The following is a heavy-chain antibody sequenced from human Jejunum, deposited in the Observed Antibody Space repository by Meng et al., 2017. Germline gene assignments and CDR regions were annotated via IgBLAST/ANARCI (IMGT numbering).Heavy chain of an antibody. CDR3: ATQGRYFDWLIDD. D-gene: IGHD3-9*01. CDR1: GLTSIAYY. V-gene: IGHV1-2*02. CDR2: INPKNGDT. Sequence: ASVKVSCKASGLTSIAYYIHWVRQAPGQGPEWMGWINPKNGDTDYAQNFQGRVTMTRDTSISTAYMEVSGLRSDDTAVYFCATQGRYFDWLIDDWGQGTLVTVSS. J-gene: IGHJ4*02.